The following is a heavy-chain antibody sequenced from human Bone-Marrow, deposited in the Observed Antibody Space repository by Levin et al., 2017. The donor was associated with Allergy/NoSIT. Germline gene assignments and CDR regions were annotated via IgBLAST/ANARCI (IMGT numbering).Heavy chain of an antibody. CDR2: INSDGSTT. D-gene: IGHD2-2*01. CDR3: ARPYCSSTSCYLGMDH. Sequence: PEASVKVSCAASGFTFRNYWMHWVRQAPGKGLVWVSRINSDGSTTSYADSVKGRFTISRDNAKNTLYLQMNSLRVEDTALYYCARPYCSSTSCYLGMDHWGQGTLVTVSS. J-gene: IGHJ4*02. CDR1: GFTFRNYW. V-gene: IGHV3-74*01.